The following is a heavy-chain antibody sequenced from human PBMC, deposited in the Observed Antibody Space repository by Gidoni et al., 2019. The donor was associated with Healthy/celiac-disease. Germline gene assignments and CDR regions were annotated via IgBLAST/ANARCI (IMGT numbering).Heavy chain of an antibody. J-gene: IGHJ4*02. Sequence: QVQLVQSGAEVKKPGASVKVSCKASGYTFTGYYMHWVRQAPGQGLEWMGWINPNSGGTNYAQNFQGRVTMTRDTSISTAYMELSRLRSDDTAVYYCARGILSGYYDSSGYSAHYYFDYWGQGTLVTVSS. V-gene: IGHV1-2*02. CDR2: INPNSGGT. CDR1: GYTFTGYY. CDR3: ARGILSGYYDSSGYSAHYYFDY. D-gene: IGHD3-22*01.